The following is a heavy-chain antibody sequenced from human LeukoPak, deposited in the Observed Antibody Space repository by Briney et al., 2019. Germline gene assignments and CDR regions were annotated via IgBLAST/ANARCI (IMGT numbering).Heavy chain of an antibody. V-gene: IGHV4-34*01. J-gene: IGHJ4*02. CDR1: GGSITGYY. Sequence: SETLSLTCAVYGGSITGYYWSWIRQTPGRGLAWVGEIHYTGATSYNPSLKSRATISTDTSKNQFSLRLSSVTAADTAVYYCARGNILTGYCFDFWGQGALVTVPS. CDR2: IHYTGAT. CDR3: ARGNILTGYCFDF. D-gene: IGHD3-9*01.